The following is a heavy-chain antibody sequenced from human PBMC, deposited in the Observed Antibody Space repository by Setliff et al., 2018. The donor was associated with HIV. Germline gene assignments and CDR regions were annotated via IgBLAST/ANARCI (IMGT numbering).Heavy chain of an antibody. J-gene: IGHJ4*02. V-gene: IGHV4-34*01. CDR1: GGSFSGYY. Sequence: LSLTCAVYGGSFSGYYWSWIRQPPGKGLEWIGEINHSGSTNYSPSLKSRVTISVDTSKNQFSLKLSSMTAADTAVYYCARVPMVTTSYFDYWGQGTLVTVSS. D-gene: IGHD4-17*01. CDR2: INHSGST. CDR3: ARVPMVTTSYFDY.